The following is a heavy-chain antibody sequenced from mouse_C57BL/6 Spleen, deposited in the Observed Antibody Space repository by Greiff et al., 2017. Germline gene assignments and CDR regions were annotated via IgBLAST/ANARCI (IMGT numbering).Heavy chain of an antibody. CDR3: ARGDDVGFDY. V-gene: IGHV1-42*01. CDR1: GYSFTGYY. CDR2: INPSTGGT. J-gene: IGHJ2*01. Sequence: EVKLQQSGPELVKPGASVKISCKASGYSFTGYYMNWVKQSPEKSLEWIGEINPSTGGTTYNQKFKAKATLTVDKSSSTAYMQLKSLTSEDSAVYYCARGDDVGFDYWGQGTTLTVSS. D-gene: IGHD2-12*01.